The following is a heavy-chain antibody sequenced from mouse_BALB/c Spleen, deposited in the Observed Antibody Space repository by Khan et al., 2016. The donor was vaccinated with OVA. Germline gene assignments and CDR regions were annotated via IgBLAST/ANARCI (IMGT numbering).Heavy chain of an antibody. D-gene: IGHD2-14*01. CDR1: GFSLTSYG. J-gene: IGHJ4*01. CDR2: IWSGGST. V-gene: IGHV2-2*02. CDR3: ARIFIGATNYAMDY. Sequence: VQLQESGPGLVQPSQSLSITCTVSGFSLTSYGVHWVRQSPGKGLEWLGVIWSGGSTDYNAAFISRLSISKDNSKSQAFFKMNSLQANDTAIYYCARIFIGATNYAMDYWGQGTSVTVSS.